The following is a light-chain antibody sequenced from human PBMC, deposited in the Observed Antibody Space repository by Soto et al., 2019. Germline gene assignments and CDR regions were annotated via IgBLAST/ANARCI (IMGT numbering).Light chain of an antibody. V-gene: IGKV1D-13*01. J-gene: IGKJ3*01. CDR2: DAS. CDR3: QQFNNDPFT. CDR1: QGISSA. Sequence: IQLTQSPSSLSASVGDMVTITGRASQGISSALAWYQQKPGKAPKLLIYDASSLESGVPSRFSGSGSGTDFTLTISSLQPEDFATYYCQQFNNDPFTFGPGTKVDIK.